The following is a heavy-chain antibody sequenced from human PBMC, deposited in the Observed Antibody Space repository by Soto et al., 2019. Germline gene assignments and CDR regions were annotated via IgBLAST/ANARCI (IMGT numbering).Heavy chain of an antibody. J-gene: IGHJ4*02. CDR1: GFIFNDYA. CDR3: AKDYLGSNVMFEF. D-gene: IGHD3-16*01. Sequence: GGSLRLSCVASGFIFNDYAMSWVRQVPGKGPEWVSGIVGGYSGRAFYADSVKDRFSISRDNSKNTLYMQLNTLRAEDTAIYYCAKDYLGSNVMFEFWGQGSLVTVSS. V-gene: IGHV3-23*01. CDR2: IVGGYSGRA.